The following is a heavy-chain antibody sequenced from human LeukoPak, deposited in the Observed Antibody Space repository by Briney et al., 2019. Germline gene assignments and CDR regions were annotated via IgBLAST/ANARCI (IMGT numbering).Heavy chain of an antibody. V-gene: IGHV3-43*02. CDR1: GFTFDDYA. D-gene: IGHD3-22*01. CDR3: AKESRSGYYYRWFDP. J-gene: IGHJ5*02. CDR2: ISGDGGST. Sequence: GGSLRLSCAASGFTFDDYAMHWVRQAPGKGLEWVPLISGDGGSTYYADSVKGRFTISRDNSKNSLYLQMNSLRTEDTALYYCAKESRSGYYYRWFDPWGQGTLVTVSS.